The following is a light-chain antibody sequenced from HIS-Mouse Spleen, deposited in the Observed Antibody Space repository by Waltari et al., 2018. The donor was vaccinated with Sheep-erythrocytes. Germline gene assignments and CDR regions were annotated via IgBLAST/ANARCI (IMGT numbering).Light chain of an antibody. CDR1: SSDVGRYNL. CDR3: CSYAGSSTPWV. Sequence: QSALTQPASVSGSPGPSITISCPGPSSDVGRYNLVSWYQQHPGKAPKLMIYEGSKRPSGVSNRFSGSKSGNTASLTISGLQAEDEADYYCCSYAGSSTPWVFGGGTKLTVL. CDR2: EGS. V-gene: IGLV2-23*01. J-gene: IGLJ3*02.